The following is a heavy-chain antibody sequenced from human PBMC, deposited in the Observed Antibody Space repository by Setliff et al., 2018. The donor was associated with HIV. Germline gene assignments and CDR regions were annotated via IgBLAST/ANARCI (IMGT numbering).Heavy chain of an antibody. CDR1: GGSISTYH. CDR3: ARLSDTAMASFDS. J-gene: IGHJ4*02. Sequence: PSETLSLTCSVSGGSISTYHWSWIRQPPGKGLEWIGYIYKSGSTNYSPSLKSRVTIPPGTSKNQFSLKLTSVTAADTAVYYCARLSDTAMASFDSWGQGILVTVSS. D-gene: IGHD5-18*01. CDR2: IYKSGST. V-gene: IGHV4-59*08.